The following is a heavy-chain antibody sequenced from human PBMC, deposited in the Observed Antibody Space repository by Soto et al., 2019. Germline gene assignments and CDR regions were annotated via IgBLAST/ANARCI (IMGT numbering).Heavy chain of an antibody. V-gene: IGHV1-69*11. Sequence: QVHLVQSGTEVQKPGSSVKVSCKASGGTFSSSGFSWVRRAPGQGLEWMGMIVPSLDTTNYAQKFQARVTITADEVTSTAYMELRSLRSEDTAVYYCARWPQPRYTADPYAVDVWGQGTRVIVSS. J-gene: IGHJ6*02. CDR2: IVPSLDTT. CDR1: GGTFSSSG. D-gene: IGHD3-16*02. CDR3: ARWPQPRYTADPYAVDV.